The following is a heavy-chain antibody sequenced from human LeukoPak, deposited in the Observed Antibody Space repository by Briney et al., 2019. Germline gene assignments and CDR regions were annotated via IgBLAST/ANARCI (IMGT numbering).Heavy chain of an antibody. J-gene: IGHJ4*02. Sequence: GGSLRLSCAASGFTFSKNAMTWVRQAPGTGLEWVSSVIDSGKDTYYAGSVKGRFTISRDNSKGTLYLQMNSLRVEDTAVYYCRGEYDSSGYYFDYWGQGTLVTVSS. CDR3: RGEYDSSGYYFDY. V-gene: IGHV3-23*01. CDR1: GFTFSKNA. CDR2: VIDSGKDT. D-gene: IGHD3-22*01.